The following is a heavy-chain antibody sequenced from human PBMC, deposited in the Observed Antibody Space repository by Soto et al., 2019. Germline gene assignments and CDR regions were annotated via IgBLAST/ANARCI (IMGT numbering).Heavy chain of an antibody. CDR2: ISSNGGST. CDR3: ARGQLFGDDSEPY. V-gene: IGHV3-64*01. D-gene: IGHD3-3*01. CDR1: GFTFSSYA. J-gene: IGHJ4*02. Sequence: GGSLRLSCAASGFTFSSYAMHWVRQAPGKGLEYVSAISSNGGSTYYANSVKGRFTISRDNSKNTLYLQMGSLRAEDMAVYYCARGQLFGDDSEPYWGQGTLVTVSS.